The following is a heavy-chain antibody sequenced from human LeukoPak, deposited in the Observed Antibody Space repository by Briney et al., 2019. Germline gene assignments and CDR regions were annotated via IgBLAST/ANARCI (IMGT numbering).Heavy chain of an antibody. J-gene: IGHJ4*02. V-gene: IGHV3-23*01. Sequence: PGGSLRLSCAASGFTVSSNYMSWVRQAPGRGLEWVSGITESGGSTSKADSVKGRFTISRDNSKDTLYLQMNSLRAEDTAIYYCVPDSKEIPPAMDYWGQGTLVTVSS. CDR3: VPDSKEIPPAMDY. D-gene: IGHD2-2*01. CDR1: GFTVSSNY. CDR2: ITESGGST.